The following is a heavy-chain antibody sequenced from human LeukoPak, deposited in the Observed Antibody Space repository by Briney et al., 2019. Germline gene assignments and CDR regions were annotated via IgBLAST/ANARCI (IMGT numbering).Heavy chain of an antibody. V-gene: IGHV1-69*13. CDR2: IIPIFGTA. CDR1: RDTFTSYY. Sequence: SVKVSCKTFRDTFTSYYLHWVRQAPGQGLEWMGGIIPIFGTANYAQRFQGRVTITADESTSTAYMELSSLRSEDTAVYYCARDPIAAAGNYYYYYMDVWGKGTTVTISS. CDR3: ARDPIAAAGNYYYYYMDV. D-gene: IGHD6-13*01. J-gene: IGHJ6*03.